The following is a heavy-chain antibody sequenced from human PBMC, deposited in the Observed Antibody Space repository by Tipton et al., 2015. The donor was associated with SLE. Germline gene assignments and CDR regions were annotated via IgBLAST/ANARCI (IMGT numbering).Heavy chain of an antibody. CDR2: IYYSGST. Sequence: TLSLTCTVSGGSISSYYWSWIRQPPGKGLEWIGYIYYSGSTYYNPSLKSRVTISVDRSKNQFSLKLSSVTAADTAVYYCARGFTGYFDLWGRGTLVTVSS. V-gene: IGHV4-59*12. CDR3: ARGFTGYFDL. D-gene: IGHD3-10*01. J-gene: IGHJ2*01. CDR1: GGSISSYY.